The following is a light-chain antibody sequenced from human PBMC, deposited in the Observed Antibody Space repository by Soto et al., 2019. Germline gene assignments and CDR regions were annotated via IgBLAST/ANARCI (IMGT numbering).Light chain of an antibody. CDR2: EVS. Sequence: QSALTQPASMSGSPGQSITISCTGTSSDVGGYNYVSWYQRHPGKAPKLMIYEVSNRPSGVYNRFSGSKSGNTASLTISGLQAEDEADYYCSSSTINNTVLFGGGTKLTVL. CDR1: SSDVGGYNY. J-gene: IGLJ2*01. V-gene: IGLV2-14*01. CDR3: SSSTINNTVL.